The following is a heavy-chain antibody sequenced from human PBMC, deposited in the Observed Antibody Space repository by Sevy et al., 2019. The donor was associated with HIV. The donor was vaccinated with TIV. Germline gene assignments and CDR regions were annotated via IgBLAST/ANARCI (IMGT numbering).Heavy chain of an antibody. V-gene: IGHV3-21*01. J-gene: IGHJ4*02. CDR1: GFTFSSYS. CDR2: ISSSSTYI. Sequence: GGSLRLSCAASGFTFSSYSMNWVHLAPGRGLEWVSSISSSSTYIYYADSVKGRFTISRDNAKNSLYLQMNSLRAEDTAVYYCARVRLGYWGQGTLVTVSS. CDR3: ARVRLGY. D-gene: IGHD1-1*01.